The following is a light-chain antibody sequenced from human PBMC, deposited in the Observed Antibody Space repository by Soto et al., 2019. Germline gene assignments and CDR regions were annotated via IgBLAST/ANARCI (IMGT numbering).Light chain of an antibody. CDR1: QSVSGSY. Sequence: EIVLTQSPGTLSLSPGERATLSCRASQSVSGSYLAWFQQKPGQAPRLLIFHASIRATGIPDRFSGSGSGTAFTLSISRLEPEDFAVYYCQHYSTSFFTFGPGTKVDIK. J-gene: IGKJ3*01. CDR2: HAS. V-gene: IGKV3-20*01. CDR3: QHYSTSFFT.